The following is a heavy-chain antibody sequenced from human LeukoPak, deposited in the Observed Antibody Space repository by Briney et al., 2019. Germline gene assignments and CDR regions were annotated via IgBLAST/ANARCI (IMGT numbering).Heavy chain of an antibody. V-gene: IGHV3-33*01. D-gene: IGHD6-13*01. CDR1: VFTFSIYG. CDR2: IWYDGSNK. Sequence: PGRSLRLSRAASVFTFSIYGTHGVRQAPGKGLEWGAVIWYDGSNKYYADSVKGRFTISRDNSKNTLHVQMNSRRAEDTAVYYCAIDLTYSSSWYFDYWGQGTLVTVSS. CDR3: AIDLTYSSSWYFDY. J-gene: IGHJ4*02.